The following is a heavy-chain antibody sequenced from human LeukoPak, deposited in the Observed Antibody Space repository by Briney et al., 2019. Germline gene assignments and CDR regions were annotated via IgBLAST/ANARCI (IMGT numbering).Heavy chain of an antibody. Sequence: XISXVRQAPGQGLEWMGGIIPIFGTANYAQKFQGRVTITADESTSTAYMELSSLRSEDTAVYYCARGLSGYAWFDPWGQGTLVTVSS. CDR2: IIPIFGTA. D-gene: IGHD5-12*01. CDR3: ARGLSGYAWFDP. V-gene: IGHV1-69*01. CDR1: X. J-gene: IGHJ5*02.